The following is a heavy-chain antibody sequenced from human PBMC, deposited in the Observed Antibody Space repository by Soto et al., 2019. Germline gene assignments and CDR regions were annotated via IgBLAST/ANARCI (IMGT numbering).Heavy chain of an antibody. CDR1: GRSITSYC. V-gene: IGHV4-59*12. J-gene: IGHJ4*02. CDR2: IYDNGIT. Sequence: QVVLQESGPGLVKPSETLSLTCSVSGRSITSYCWSWVRQPPGKGLEWIGYIYDNGITSQNPSLKSQVTMSTDTLENQVSLKLTSVTGADTAVYYCARTYDSNGYANEFDSWGQGILVTVTS. CDR3: ARTYDSNGYANEFDS. D-gene: IGHD3-22*01.